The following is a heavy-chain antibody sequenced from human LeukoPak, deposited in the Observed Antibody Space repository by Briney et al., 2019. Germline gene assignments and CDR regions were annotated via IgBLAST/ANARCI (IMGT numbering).Heavy chain of an antibody. CDR2: SSTSGSIT. J-gene: IGHJ4*02. CDR3: ARDFSDVRGNIFDS. V-gene: IGHV3-11*04. Sequence: GGSLRLSCAASGFTFSDYYMSWIRQAPGKGLQWLAYSSTSGSITYYADSVKGRFTISRDNAKNSVYLQMNSLRAEDTAVYYCARDFSDVRGNIFDSWGQGTLVTVSS. CDR1: GFTFSDYY. D-gene: IGHD3-10*02.